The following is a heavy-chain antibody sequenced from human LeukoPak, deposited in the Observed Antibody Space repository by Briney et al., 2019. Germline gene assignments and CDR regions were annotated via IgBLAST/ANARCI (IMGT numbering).Heavy chain of an antibody. CDR3: AREFAPGWFDP. CDR2: ISYDGSNK. Sequence: GGSLRLSCAASGFTFSSYAMHWVRQAPGKGPKWVAVISYDGSNKYYADSVKGRFTISRDNSKNTLYLQMNSLRAEDTAVYYCAREFAPGWFDPWGQGTLVTVSS. J-gene: IGHJ5*02. D-gene: IGHD3-10*01. CDR1: GFTFSSYA. V-gene: IGHV3-30-3*01.